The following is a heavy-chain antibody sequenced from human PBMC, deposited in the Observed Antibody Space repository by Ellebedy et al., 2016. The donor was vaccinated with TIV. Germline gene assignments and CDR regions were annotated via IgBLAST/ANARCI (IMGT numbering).Heavy chain of an antibody. V-gene: IGHV3-64D*09. CDR1: GLTFSSYA. CDR2: MSNNGGST. CDR3: VKGAAGSSAWYLDY. Sequence: GESLKISCSASGLTFSSYAMHWVRQAPGKGLEYVSGMSNNGGSTYYADSVKGRFITSRDDSKKTLYLQMSSLRAEDTAVYYCVKGAAGSSAWYLDYWGRGTLVTVSS. D-gene: IGHD2-2*01. J-gene: IGHJ4*02.